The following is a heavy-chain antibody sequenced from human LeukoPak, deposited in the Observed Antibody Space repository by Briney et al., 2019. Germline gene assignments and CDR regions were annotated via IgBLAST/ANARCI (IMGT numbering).Heavy chain of an antibody. J-gene: IGHJ4*02. D-gene: IGHD6-6*01. Sequence: GGSVRLSCAASGFTFTIYAMSWVRQAPGKGLVGVSGISSGGSSTYYADSLKGRSTISRDNSKSTLYLQMNSLRVEDTAVYYCAKTQGYSSSSVDYWGQGTLVTVSS. V-gene: IGHV3-23*01. CDR3: AKTQGYSSSSVDY. CDR2: ISSGGSST. CDR1: GFTFTIYA.